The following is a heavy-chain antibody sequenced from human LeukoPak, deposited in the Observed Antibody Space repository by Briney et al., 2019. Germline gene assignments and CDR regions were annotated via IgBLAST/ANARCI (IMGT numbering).Heavy chain of an antibody. D-gene: IGHD1-7*01. CDR2: ISSGGGST. V-gene: IGHV3-23*01. CDR1: GFTFRNYV. CDR3: AKEYNWNYEY. Sequence: EGSLRLSCAASGFTFRNYVMSWVRQAPGKGLEWVSTISSGGGSTYYADSVKGRFTISRDNSKNTLYLQMNSLRAEDTAVFYCAKEYNWNYEYWGQGTLVTVSS. J-gene: IGHJ4*02.